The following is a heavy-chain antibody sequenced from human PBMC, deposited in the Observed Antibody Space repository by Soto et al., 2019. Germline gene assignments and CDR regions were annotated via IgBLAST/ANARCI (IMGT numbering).Heavy chain of an antibody. J-gene: IGHJ4*02. CDR2: INHSGST. CDR1: GGSFSGYY. V-gene: IGHV4-34*01. Sequence: SETLSLTCAVYGGSFSGYYWSWIRQPPGKGLEWIGEINHSGSTNYNPSLKSRVTISVDTSKNQSSLKLSSVTAADTAVYYCASNSGWSTNDYWGQGTLVTVS. D-gene: IGHD6-19*01. CDR3: ASNSGWSTNDY.